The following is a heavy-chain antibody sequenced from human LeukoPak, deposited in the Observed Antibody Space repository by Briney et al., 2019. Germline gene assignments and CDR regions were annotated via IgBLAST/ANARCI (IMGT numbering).Heavy chain of an antibody. CDR3: AKAKYGTHYYFDY. D-gene: IGHD2/OR15-2a*01. CDR2: ISWNSGSI. Sequence: GGSLRLSCAASGFTFDDYAMHWVRQAPGKGREWVSGISWNSGSIGYADSVKGRFTISRDNAKNSLYLQMNSLRAEDTALYYCAKAKYGTHYYFDYWGQGTLVTVSS. V-gene: IGHV3-9*01. J-gene: IGHJ4*02. CDR1: GFTFDDYA.